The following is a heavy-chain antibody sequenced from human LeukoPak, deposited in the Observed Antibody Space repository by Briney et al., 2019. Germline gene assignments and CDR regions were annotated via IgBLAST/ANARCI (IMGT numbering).Heavy chain of an antibody. D-gene: IGHD6-19*01. Sequence: PSETLSLTCNVSGASMSSNYWSWIRQPPGKGLEWIGYIYHSGNTNYSPSLESRVTMSVAESKNQYSLSVHFVRAADTAVYYCASTRRAAVAGRFDSWGQGTLVTVSS. V-gene: IGHV4-4*09. CDR2: IYHSGNT. J-gene: IGHJ4*02. CDR1: GASMSSNY. CDR3: ASTRRAAVAGRFDS.